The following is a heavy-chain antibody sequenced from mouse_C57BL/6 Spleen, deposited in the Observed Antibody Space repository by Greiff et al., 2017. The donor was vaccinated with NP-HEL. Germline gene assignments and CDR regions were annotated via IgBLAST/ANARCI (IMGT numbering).Heavy chain of an antibody. Sequence: VHVKQSGTVLARPGASVKMSCKTSGYTFTSYWMHWVKQRPGQGLEWIGAIYPGNSDTSYNQKFKGKAKLTAVTSASTAYMELSSLTNEDSAVYYCTRVYYDYDAMDYWGQGTSVTVSS. J-gene: IGHJ4*01. V-gene: IGHV1-5*01. CDR1: GYTFTSYW. CDR3: TRVYYDYDAMDY. CDR2: IYPGNSDT. D-gene: IGHD2-1*01.